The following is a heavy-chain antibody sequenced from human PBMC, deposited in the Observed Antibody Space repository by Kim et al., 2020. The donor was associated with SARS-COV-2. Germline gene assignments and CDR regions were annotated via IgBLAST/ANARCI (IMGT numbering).Heavy chain of an antibody. Sequence: YVVSVNGRFTISRHNAKNSLYLQMYRLGAEEAAVYYCARGQTSCGDYFDDWGQGTLVTVSS. J-gene: IGHJ4*02. CDR3: ARGQTSCGDYFDD. V-gene: IGHV3-7*03. D-gene: IGHD4-17*01.